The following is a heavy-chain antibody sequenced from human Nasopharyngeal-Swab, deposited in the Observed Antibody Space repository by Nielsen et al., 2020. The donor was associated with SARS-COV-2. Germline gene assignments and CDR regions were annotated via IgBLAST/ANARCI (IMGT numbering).Heavy chain of an antibody. Sequence: WIRQPPGKGLEYVSAISSNGGSTYYANSVKGRFTISRDNSKNTLYLQMGSLRAEDTAVYYCARGRTTVVTGDAFDIWGQGTMVTVSS. J-gene: IGHJ3*02. CDR3: ARGRTTVVTGDAFDI. D-gene: IGHD4-23*01. V-gene: IGHV3-64*01. CDR2: ISSNGGST.